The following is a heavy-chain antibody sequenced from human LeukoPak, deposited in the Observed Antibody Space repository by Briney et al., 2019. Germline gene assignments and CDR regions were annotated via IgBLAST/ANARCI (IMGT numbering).Heavy chain of an antibody. V-gene: IGHV3-21*01. CDR2: ISSSSSYI. J-gene: IGHJ4*02. Sequence: GGSLRLSCAASGFTFSSYSMNWVRQAPGKGLEWVSSISSSSSYIYYADSVKGRFTISRDNAKNSLYLQMNSLRAEGTAVYYCASSSWSPYFDYWGQGTLVTVSS. D-gene: IGHD6-13*01. CDR1: GFTFSSYS. CDR3: ASSSWSPYFDY.